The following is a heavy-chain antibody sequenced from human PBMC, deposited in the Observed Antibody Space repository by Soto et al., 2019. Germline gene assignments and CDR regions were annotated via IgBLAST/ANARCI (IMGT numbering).Heavy chain of an antibody. J-gene: IGHJ4*02. CDR1: GGSVSSGSYY. CDR2: IFHSGTT. CDR3: ARTHITCHIDS. V-gene: IGHV4-61*01. D-gene: IGHD1-20*01. Sequence: QVQLQESGPGLLRPSETLSLTCTVSGGSVSSGSYYWAWILLAPGSRLEWIGNIFHSGTTNYNPSLKNRVTISIDTPTNQFSLKRSDLTAADTSVYFCARTHITCHIDSWGQGIPVTVSS.